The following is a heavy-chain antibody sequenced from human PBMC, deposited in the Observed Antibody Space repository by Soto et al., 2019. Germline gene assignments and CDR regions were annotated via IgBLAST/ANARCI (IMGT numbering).Heavy chain of an antibody. V-gene: IGHV3-23*01. Sequence: VQLLESGGAFVQPGGSLRLSCAASGFSINNYAVSWVRHAPGKGLEWVSTFSAGGRAYYADSVRGRFSVARDRSQNTVDLQISVLRPEDSAVYYCAKESMPEHYGDTLFDYWGQGTRVTVSS. CDR3: AKESMPEHYGDTLFDY. J-gene: IGHJ4*02. CDR1: GFSINNYA. D-gene: IGHD4-17*01. CDR2: FSAGGRA.